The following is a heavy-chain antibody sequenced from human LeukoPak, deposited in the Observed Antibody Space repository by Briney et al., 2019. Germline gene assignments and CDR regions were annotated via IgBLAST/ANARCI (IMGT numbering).Heavy chain of an antibody. Sequence: GRPLRLSCAASGFTFSSYAMSWVRQAPGKGLEWVSAISGSGGSTYYADSVKGRFTISRDNSKNTLYLQMNSLRAEDTAVYYCAKDSGSYGDAFDIWGQGTMVTVSS. CDR1: GFTFSSYA. D-gene: IGHD1-26*01. CDR2: ISGSGGST. V-gene: IGHV3-23*01. J-gene: IGHJ3*02. CDR3: AKDSGSYGDAFDI.